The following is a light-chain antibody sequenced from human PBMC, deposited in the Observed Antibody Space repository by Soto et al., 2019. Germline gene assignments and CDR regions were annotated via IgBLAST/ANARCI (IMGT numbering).Light chain of an antibody. CDR1: SSDVGSYNL. J-gene: IGLJ7*01. CDR2: EVS. V-gene: IGLV2-23*02. Sequence: QSALTQPASVSGSPGQSITISCTGTSSDVGSYNLVSWYQQHPGKAPKLMIYEVSKRPSGVSNRFPGSKSGNTASLTISGLQAEDEADYYCCSYAGSSTAVFGGGTQLTVL. CDR3: CSYAGSSTAV.